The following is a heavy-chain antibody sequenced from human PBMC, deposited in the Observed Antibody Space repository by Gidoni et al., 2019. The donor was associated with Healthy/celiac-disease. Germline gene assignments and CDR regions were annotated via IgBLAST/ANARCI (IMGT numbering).Heavy chain of an antibody. CDR1: VFTFSSYS. J-gene: IGHJ4*02. D-gene: IGHD2-15*01. CDR3: ARAGYCSGGSCYHTEIGY. V-gene: IGHV3-48*02. Sequence: EVQLVESGGGLVQPGGSLRLSCAASVFTFSSYSMNWVRQAPGKGLEWVSYISSSSSTIYYADSVKGRFTISRDNAKNSLYLQMNSLRDEDTAVYYCARAGYCSGGSCYHTEIGYWGQGTLVTVSS. CDR2: ISSSSSTI.